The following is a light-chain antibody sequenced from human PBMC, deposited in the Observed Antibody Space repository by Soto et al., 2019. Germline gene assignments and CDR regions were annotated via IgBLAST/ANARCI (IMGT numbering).Light chain of an antibody. V-gene: IGLV2-23*01. CDR1: SSDVGKYKF. J-gene: IGLJ3*02. CDR3: ASHAGSGTLV. CDR2: DAT. Sequence: QSALTQPASVSGSPGQSISISCTGTSSDVGKYKFVSWYQLHPGEAPKLMIYDATQRPSGVSSRFSGSKSGITDSLTISGLQAEDEGHDYCASHAGSGTLVFGGGTKVTVL.